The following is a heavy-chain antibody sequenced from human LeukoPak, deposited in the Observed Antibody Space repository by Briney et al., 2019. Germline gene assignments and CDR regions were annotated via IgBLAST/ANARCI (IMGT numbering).Heavy chain of an antibody. CDR3: ATDGAGFDT. J-gene: IGHJ5*02. CDR1: GFTFNDYY. CDR2: INIGGTNT. V-gene: IGHV3-11*01. Sequence: GSLRLSCAASGFTFNDYYMSWIRQAPGKGLEWLSYINIGGTNTHYADSVKGRFTISRDNAKKSLYLEMNNLRAEDTAVYYCATDGAGFDTWGQGVLATVSS.